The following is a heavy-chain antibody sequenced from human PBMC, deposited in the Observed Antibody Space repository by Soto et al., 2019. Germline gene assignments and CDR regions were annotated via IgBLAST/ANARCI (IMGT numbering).Heavy chain of an antibody. CDR3: ARGGDSSGWLVVHSYGMDV. Sequence: GSSVKVSCKASGYTFTSYGISWVRQAPGQGLEWMGWISAYNGNTNYAQKLQGRVTMTTDTSTSTAYMELRSLRSDDTAVYYCARGGDSSGWLVVHSYGMDVWGQGTTVTLSS. D-gene: IGHD6-19*01. CDR1: GYTFTSYG. J-gene: IGHJ6*02. CDR2: ISAYNGNT. V-gene: IGHV1-18*04.